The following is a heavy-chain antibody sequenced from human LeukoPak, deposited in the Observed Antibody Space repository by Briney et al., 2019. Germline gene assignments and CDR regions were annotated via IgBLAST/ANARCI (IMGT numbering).Heavy chain of an antibody. D-gene: IGHD6-19*01. J-gene: IGHJ3*02. CDR3: ARMGVSAGSYGDGDAFDI. CDR2: ISSSSSYI. Sequence: GGSLSLTCAASGFTFSSYSMNGVRQAPGRGGEGVSSISSSSSYIYYADSVKGRFTISRDNAKNSLYLQMNSVRAEDTAVYYCARMGVSAGSYGDGDAFDIWGQGTMVTVSS. V-gene: IGHV3-21*01. CDR1: GFTFSSYS.